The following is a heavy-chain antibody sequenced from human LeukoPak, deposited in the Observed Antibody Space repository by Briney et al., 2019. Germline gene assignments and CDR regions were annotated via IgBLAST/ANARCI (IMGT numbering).Heavy chain of an antibody. CDR3: ASGKWELDAFDI. V-gene: IGHV4-34*01. Sequence: PSETLSLTCAVYGGSFSGYYWNWIRQPPGKGLEWIGEINHSGSTNYNPSLKSRVTISVGTSKNQFSLKLSSVTAADTAVYYCASGKWELDAFDIWGQGTMVTVSS. D-gene: IGHD1-26*01. CDR2: INHSGST. CDR1: GGSFSGYY. J-gene: IGHJ3*02.